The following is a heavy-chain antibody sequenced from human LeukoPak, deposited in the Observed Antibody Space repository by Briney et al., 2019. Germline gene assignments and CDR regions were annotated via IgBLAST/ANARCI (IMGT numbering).Heavy chain of an antibody. CDR3: ARRHAEKYCSGGSCYIHYFDY. J-gene: IGHJ4*02. V-gene: IGHV3-23*01. CDR2: ISGSGGTS. D-gene: IGHD2-15*01. CDR1: GFTFGSHA. Sequence: PGGSLRLSCAASGFTFGSHAMSWVRQAPGKGLEWVSAISGSGGTSYYADSVKGRFTISRDNSKNTLYLQMNSLRAEDTAVYYCARRHAEKYCSGGSCYIHYFDYRGPGNPSTVSS.